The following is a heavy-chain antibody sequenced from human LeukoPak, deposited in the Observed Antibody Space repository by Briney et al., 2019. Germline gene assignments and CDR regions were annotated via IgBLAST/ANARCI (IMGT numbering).Heavy chain of an antibody. V-gene: IGHV4-61*02. J-gene: IGHJ2*01. CDR3: ARDPCSSTSCPPGYWYFDL. Sequence: PSETLSLTCTVSGGSISSGSYYWSWIRQPAGKGLEWIGRIYTSGSTNYNPSLKSRVTISVDTSKNKFSLKLSSVTAADTAVYYCARDPCSSTSCPPGYWYFDLWGRGTLVTVSS. CDR1: GGSISSGSYY. D-gene: IGHD2-2*01. CDR2: IYTSGST.